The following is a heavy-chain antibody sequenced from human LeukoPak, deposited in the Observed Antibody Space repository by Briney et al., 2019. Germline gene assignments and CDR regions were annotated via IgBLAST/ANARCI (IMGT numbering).Heavy chain of an antibody. CDR2: INPSGGST. CDR1: GYTFTNYY. D-gene: IGHD3-9*01. V-gene: IGHV1-46*01. Sequence: GASVKVSCKASGYTFTNYYIHWVRQAPGQGLEWMGVINPSGGSTSYAQMFQGRVTMTRDRSTNTLYMELSSLRSEDTAVYYCARGSPLRYFDQITGGWGQGTLVTVSS. CDR3: ARGSPLRYFDQITGG. J-gene: IGHJ4*02.